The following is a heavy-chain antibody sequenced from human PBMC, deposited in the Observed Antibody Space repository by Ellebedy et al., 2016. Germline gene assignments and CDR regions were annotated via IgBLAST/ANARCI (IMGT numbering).Heavy chain of an antibody. D-gene: IGHD3-3*01. V-gene: IGHV4-39*01. J-gene: IGHJ6*02. CDR1: GGSISSSSYY. CDR3: ATAFGVVIITNYYYGMDV. CDR2: IYYSGST. Sequence: SETLSLTXTVSGGSISSSSYYWGWIRQPPGKGLEWIGSIYYSGSTYYNPSLKSRVTISVDTSRNQFSLKLSSVTAADTAVYYCATAFGVVIITNYYYGMDVWGQGTTVTVSS.